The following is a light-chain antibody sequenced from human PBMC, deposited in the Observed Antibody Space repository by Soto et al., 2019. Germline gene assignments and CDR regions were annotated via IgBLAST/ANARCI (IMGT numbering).Light chain of an antibody. CDR1: QGISSA. Sequence: AIRLTQSPSSLSASVGDRVTITCRASQGISSALAWYQQKPGKAPKLLIYDASSLESGVPSRFSGSGSGTDFTLTISSPQPEDFAKYYCQQFNSYPFTFGHGTRLEIK. CDR3: QQFNSYPFT. V-gene: IGKV1-13*02. J-gene: IGKJ5*01. CDR2: DAS.